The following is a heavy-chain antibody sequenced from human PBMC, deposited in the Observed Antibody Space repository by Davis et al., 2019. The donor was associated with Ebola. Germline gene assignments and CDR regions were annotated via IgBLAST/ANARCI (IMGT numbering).Heavy chain of an antibody. V-gene: IGHV1-46*01. D-gene: IGHD6-19*01. CDR2: INPSGGST. J-gene: IGHJ4*02. CDR1: GYTFTNSY. CDR3: ARDNSGSSGSTPGGY. Sequence: AASVKVSCKASGYTFTNSYMHWVRQAPGQGLEWMGIINPSGGSTSYAQKFQGRVTMTRDTSTSTVYMELSSLRSEDTAVYYCARDNSGSSGSTPGGYWGQGTLVTVSS.